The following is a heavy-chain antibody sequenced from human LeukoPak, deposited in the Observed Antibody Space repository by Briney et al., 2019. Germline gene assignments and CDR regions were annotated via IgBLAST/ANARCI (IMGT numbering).Heavy chain of an antibody. D-gene: IGHD2-8*01. Sequence: PGRSLRLSCAASGFTFSSYAMHWVRQAPGKGLEWVAVISYDGSNKYYADSVKGRFTIPRDNSKNTLYLQMNSLRAEDTAVYYCARDAALNHWGQGTLVTVSS. J-gene: IGHJ5*02. CDR1: GFTFSSYA. CDR3: ARDAALNH. V-gene: IGHV3-30*04. CDR2: ISYDGSNK.